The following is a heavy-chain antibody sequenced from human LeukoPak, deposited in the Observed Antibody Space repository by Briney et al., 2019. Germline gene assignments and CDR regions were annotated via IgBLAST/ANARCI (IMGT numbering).Heavy chain of an antibody. D-gene: IGHD3-16*02. CDR3: ARDWVDDYVWGNFRGGD. J-gene: IGHJ4*02. CDR2: IDRSGNLI. V-gene: IGHV3-21*01. CDR1: GFTFSRYT. Sequence: GGSLRLSCAASGFTFSRYTMNWVRQAPGKGLEWVSSIDRSGNLIYYGDSVKGRFTISRDNAKNSLYLQMNSLRAEDTAVYYCARDWVDDYVWGNFRGGDWGQGTLVTVSS.